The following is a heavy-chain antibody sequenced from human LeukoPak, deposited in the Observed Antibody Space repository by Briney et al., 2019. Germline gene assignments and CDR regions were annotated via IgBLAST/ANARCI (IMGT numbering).Heavy chain of an antibody. J-gene: IGHJ4*02. CDR2: IVFDGSKK. CDR1: GFTFGNFG. D-gene: IGHD5-12*01. V-gene: IGHV3-30*02. Sequence: GGSLRLSCAASGFTFGNFGIHWVRQAPGKGLEWVSFIVFDGSKKFYADSVRGRFAISRDSSTNTLYLRMNSLRAEDTAVYYCVRGKSVGGYQPYYWGQGTLVTVSS. CDR3: VRGKSVGGYQPYY.